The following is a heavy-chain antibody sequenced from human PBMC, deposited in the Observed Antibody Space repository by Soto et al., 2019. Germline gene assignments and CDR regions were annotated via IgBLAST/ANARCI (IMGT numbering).Heavy chain of an antibody. V-gene: IGHV1-69*13. CDR2: IIPIFGTA. CDR3: ASPDSTAMAPFDY. CDR1: GGTFSSYA. J-gene: IGHJ4*02. D-gene: IGHD5-18*01. Sequence: SVKVSCKASGGTFSSYAISWVRQAPGQGLEWMGGIIPIFGTANYAQKFQGRVTITADESTSTAYMELSSLRSEDTAVYYCASPDSTAMAPFDYWGQGTLVTVSS.